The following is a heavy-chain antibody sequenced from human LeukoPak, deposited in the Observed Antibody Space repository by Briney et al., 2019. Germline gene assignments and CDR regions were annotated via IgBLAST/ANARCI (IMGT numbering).Heavy chain of an antibody. D-gene: IGHD3-22*01. CDR1: GFTFTSSA. CDR2: IVVGSGNT. Sequence: GAPVTVSCKASGFTFTSSAVQWVRQARGQRLEWIGWIVVGSGNTNYAQKFQERVTITRDMSTSTAYMELSSLRSEDTAVYYCAADQYYYDSSGYSYYFDYWGQGTLVTVSS. J-gene: IGHJ4*02. CDR3: AADQYYYDSSGYSYYFDY. V-gene: IGHV1-58*01.